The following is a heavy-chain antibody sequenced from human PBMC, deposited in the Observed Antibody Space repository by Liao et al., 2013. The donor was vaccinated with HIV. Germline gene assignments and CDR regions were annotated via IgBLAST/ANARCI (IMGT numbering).Heavy chain of an antibody. CDR2: IYHSGST. V-gene: IGHV4-30-2*01. J-gene: IGHJ3*02. CDR1: GGSIRGGSYY. CDR3: ARGEVREAFDI. Sequence: QVQLQESGPGLVKPSQTLSLTCSVSGGSIRGGSYYWSWIRQPPGKGLEWVGYIYHSGSTYYNPSLKSRVTISVDMSKNQVSLKLNSVTAADTAVYYCARGEVREAFDIWGQGTMVTVSS.